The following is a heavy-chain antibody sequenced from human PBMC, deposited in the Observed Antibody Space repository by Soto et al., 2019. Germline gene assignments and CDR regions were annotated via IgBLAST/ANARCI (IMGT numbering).Heavy chain of an antibody. V-gene: IGHV4-34*01. CDR1: GVSFSGYY. J-gene: IGHJ4*02. CDR2: INHSGST. D-gene: IGHD6-13*01. CDR3: ARGYIAAAGYTRLAVATCPIFDY. Sequence: SETLSLTCAFYGVSFSGYYWSWIRQPPGKGLEWIGEINHSGSTNYNPSLKSRVTISVDTSKNQFSLKLSSVTAADTAVYYCARGYIAAAGYTRLAVATCPIFDYWGQGTLVTVSS.